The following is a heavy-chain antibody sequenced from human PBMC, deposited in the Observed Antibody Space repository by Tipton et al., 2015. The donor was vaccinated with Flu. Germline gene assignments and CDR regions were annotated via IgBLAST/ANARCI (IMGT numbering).Heavy chain of an antibody. V-gene: IGHV4-61*02. CDR1: GDSISSGTHY. Sequence: TLSLTCTVSGDSISSGTHYWSWIRQPAGKGLEWIGRIYTSGSTNYNPSLKTRVTISVDTSKNQFSLKLSSVTAADTAVYYCARALQNYFDYWGQGTLVTVSS. J-gene: IGHJ4*02. CDR3: ARALQNYFDY. CDR2: IYTSGST.